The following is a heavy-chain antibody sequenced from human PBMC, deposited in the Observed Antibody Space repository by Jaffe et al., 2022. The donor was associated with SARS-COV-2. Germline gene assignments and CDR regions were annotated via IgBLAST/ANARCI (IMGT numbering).Heavy chain of an antibody. J-gene: IGHJ4*02. V-gene: IGHV3-30*18. CDR3: AKDSGDSDVVTAIRLFSTFLPNHFDY. Sequence: QVQLVESGGGVVQPGRSLRLSCAASGFTFSSYGMHWVRQAPGKGLEWVAVISYDGSNKYYADSVKGRFTISRDNSKNTLYLQMNSLRAEDTAVYYCAKDSGDSDVVTAIRLFSTFLPNHFDYWGQGTLVTVSS. D-gene: IGHD2-21*02. CDR1: GFTFSSYG. CDR2: ISYDGSNK.